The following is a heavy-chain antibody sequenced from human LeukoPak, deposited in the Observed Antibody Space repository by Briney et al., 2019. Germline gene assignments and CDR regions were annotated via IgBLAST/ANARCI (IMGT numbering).Heavy chain of an antibody. V-gene: IGHV4-39*01. CDR2: IYYSGST. CDR1: GGSISSSSYY. J-gene: IGHJ4*02. Sequence: KPSETLSLTCTVSGGSISSSSYYWGWVRQPPGKGLEWIGSIYYSGSTYYNPSLKSRVTISVDTSKNQFSLKLSSVTAADTAVYYCARLGRYFDWSPQGPEYYFDCWGQGTLVTVSS. CDR3: ARLGRYFDWSPQGPEYYFDC. D-gene: IGHD3-9*01.